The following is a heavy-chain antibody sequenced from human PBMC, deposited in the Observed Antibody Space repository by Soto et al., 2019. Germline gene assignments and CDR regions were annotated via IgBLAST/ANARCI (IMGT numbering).Heavy chain of an antibody. D-gene: IGHD3-10*01. J-gene: IGHJ4*02. Sequence: GGSLRLSCAASGVTFTTSWMHWVRQAPGKGLVWVSRINGAGSVTDYADSVKGRFTISRDNAKNTLYLQMNSLTAEDTAIYFCARDTADYYGGMSFDYWGQGTLVTVSS. CDR3: ARDTADYYGGMSFDY. CDR1: GVTFTTSW. V-gene: IGHV3-74*01. CDR2: INGAGSVT.